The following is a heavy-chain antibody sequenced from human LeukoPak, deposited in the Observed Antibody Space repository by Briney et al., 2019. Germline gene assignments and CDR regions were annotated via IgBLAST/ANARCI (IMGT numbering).Heavy chain of an antibody. CDR3: TRGQLGVYWYFDL. Sequence: PSETLSLTRTVSGGSIRSFYWSWIRQPPGKGLEWIGHIYYSGSTNFNPSLKSRVTISVDTSKNQFSLKLNSVTAADTAVYFCTRGQLGVYWYFDLWGRGTLVTVSS. V-gene: IGHV4-59*01. CDR2: IYYSGST. CDR1: GGSIRSFY. J-gene: IGHJ2*01. D-gene: IGHD7-27*01.